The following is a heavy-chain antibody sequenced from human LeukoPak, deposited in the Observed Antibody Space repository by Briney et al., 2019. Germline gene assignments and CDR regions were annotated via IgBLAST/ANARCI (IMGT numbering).Heavy chain of an antibody. J-gene: IGHJ5*02. CDR3: ARADYYGSGSYYIGNWFDP. D-gene: IGHD3-10*01. CDR2: ISPSGGST. V-gene: IGHV1-46*01. CDR1: GYTFTSNY. Sequence: ASVKVSCKASGYTFTSNYMHWVRQAPGQGPEWMGVISPSGGSTTYAQKFQGRVTLTRNISISTAYMELSRLRSDDTAVYYCARADYYGSGSYYIGNWFDPWGQGTLVTVSS.